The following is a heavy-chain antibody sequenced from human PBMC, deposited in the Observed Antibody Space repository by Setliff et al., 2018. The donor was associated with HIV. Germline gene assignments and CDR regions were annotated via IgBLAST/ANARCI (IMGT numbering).Heavy chain of an antibody. CDR1: GDSISRYS. D-gene: IGHD2-2*01. J-gene: IGHJ5*01. Sequence: PSETLSLTCTVSGDSISRYSWNWIRQPPGKGLEWIGYVYSNGETYYNPSLKSRVTMSTDTSKNQFSLNLNSATAADTAVYFCARTALQDSTITSSNWFDSWGQGTLVTVSS. CDR3: ARTALQDSTITSSNWFDS. V-gene: IGHV4-4*09. CDR2: VYSNGET.